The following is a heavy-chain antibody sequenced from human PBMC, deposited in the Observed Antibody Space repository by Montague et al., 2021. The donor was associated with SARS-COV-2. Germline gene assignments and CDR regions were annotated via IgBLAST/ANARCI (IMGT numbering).Heavy chain of an antibody. CDR2: IHYSGST. Sequence: SKTLSLTCAVSGGSISSSSYYWGWIRQPPGKGLEWIGSIHYSGSTYYNPSLKSRVSISVDTSKNQFSLKLSSVTAADTAVYYCARLWDTVYYYYSMDVWGQGTTVTVSS. CDR1: GGSISSSSYY. CDR3: ARLWDTVYYYYSMDV. J-gene: IGHJ6*02. V-gene: IGHV4-39*01. D-gene: IGHD1-26*01.